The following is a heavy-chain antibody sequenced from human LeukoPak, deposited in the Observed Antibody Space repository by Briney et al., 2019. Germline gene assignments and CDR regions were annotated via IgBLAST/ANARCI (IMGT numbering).Heavy chain of an antibody. Sequence: ASVSVSSKASVYTFTVYYMHWVRHAPGQGLGWMGWINPKSGGTNYKQKFQGRVIMTRDTSISTAYMELSRLTSEDTAVYYCARHMTTANNWFDPWGQGTLVTVSS. CDR2: INPKSGGT. V-gene: IGHV1-2*02. CDR3: ARHMTTANNWFDP. J-gene: IGHJ5*02. CDR1: VYTFTVYY. D-gene: IGHD1-1*01.